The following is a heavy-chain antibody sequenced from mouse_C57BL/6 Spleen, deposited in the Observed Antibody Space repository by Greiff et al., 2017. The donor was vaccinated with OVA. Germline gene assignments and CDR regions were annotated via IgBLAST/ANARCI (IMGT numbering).Heavy chain of an antibody. J-gene: IGHJ2*01. CDR1: GYAFTNYL. V-gene: IGHV1-54*01. Sequence: VKLQESGAELVRPGTSVKVSCKASGYAFTNYLIEWVKQRPGQGLEWIGVINPGSGGTNYNEKFKGKATLTADKSSSTAYMQLSSLTSEDSAVYFCARRETYYSNYLDYWGQGTTLTVSS. D-gene: IGHD2-5*01. CDR2: INPGSGGT. CDR3: ARRETYYSNYLDY.